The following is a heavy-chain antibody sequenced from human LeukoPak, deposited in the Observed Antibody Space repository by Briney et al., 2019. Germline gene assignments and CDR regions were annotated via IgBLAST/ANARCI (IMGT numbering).Heavy chain of an antibody. CDR1: GGTFSSYA. V-gene: IGHV1-18*01. J-gene: IGHJ4*02. Sequence: ASVKVSCKASGGTFSSYAISWVRQAPGQGLEWMAWINAYNGDTNYAQKFQGRVTMTTDTSTSTAYMELRSLRSDDTAVYYCARARVGATVVVDYWGQGTLVTVSS. CDR2: INAYNGDT. D-gene: IGHD1-26*01. CDR3: ARARVGATVVVDY.